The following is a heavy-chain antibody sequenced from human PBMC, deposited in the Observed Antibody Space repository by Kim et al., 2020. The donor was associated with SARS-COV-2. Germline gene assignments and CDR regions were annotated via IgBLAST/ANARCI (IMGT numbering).Heavy chain of an antibody. D-gene: IGHD2-2*01. J-gene: IGHJ4*02. V-gene: IGHV3-23*01. CDR3: ARESSRRADY. CDR2: SP. Sequence: SPFYADSVRDRFTISRDTSRNTLFLQLNSLRAEDTALYYCARESSRRADYWGQGTLVTVSS.